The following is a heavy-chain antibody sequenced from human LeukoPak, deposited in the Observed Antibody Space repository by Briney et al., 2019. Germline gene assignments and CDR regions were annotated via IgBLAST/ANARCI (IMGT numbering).Heavy chain of an antibody. V-gene: IGHV4-38-2*01. CDR3: ARANYCGSGSYYNVYSWFDP. J-gene: IGHJ5*02. CDR1: GYSISSGYY. D-gene: IGHD3-10*01. Sequence: SETLSLTCAVSGYSISSGYYWGWIRQPPGKGLEWIGSIYHSGSTYYNPSLKSRVTISVDTSKNQFSLKLSSVTAADTAVYYCARANYCGSGSYYNVYSWFDPWGQGTLVTVSS. CDR2: IYHSGST.